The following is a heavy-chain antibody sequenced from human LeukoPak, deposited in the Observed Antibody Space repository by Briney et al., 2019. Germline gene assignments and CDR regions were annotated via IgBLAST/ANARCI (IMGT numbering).Heavy chain of an antibody. CDR2: IYYSGST. Sequence: PSETLSLTCTVSGGSISSSSYYWGWIRQPPGKGLEWIGSIYYSGSTYYNPSLKSRVTISVDTSKNQFSLKLSSVTAADTAVYYCARDKDTSGYSYGLFDYWGQGTLVTVSS. J-gene: IGHJ4*02. V-gene: IGHV4-39*07. CDR1: GGSISSSSYY. CDR3: ARDKDTSGYSYGLFDY. D-gene: IGHD5-18*01.